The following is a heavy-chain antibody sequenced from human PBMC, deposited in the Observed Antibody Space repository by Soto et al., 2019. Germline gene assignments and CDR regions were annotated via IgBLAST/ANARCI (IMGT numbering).Heavy chain of an antibody. Sequence: QVQLVQSGSEVKKPGASVKVSCKASGYTFTSYGISWVRQAPGQGLEWMGWISAYNGNTNDAQKLQGRVSMPTDTATSPAYREMRSLRSDDTAAEYWARDHGDYVHFDYWGQGTLVTVSS. J-gene: IGHJ4*02. CDR1: GYTFTSYG. CDR3: ARDHGDYVHFDY. D-gene: IGHD4-17*01. CDR2: ISAYNGNT. V-gene: IGHV1-18*04.